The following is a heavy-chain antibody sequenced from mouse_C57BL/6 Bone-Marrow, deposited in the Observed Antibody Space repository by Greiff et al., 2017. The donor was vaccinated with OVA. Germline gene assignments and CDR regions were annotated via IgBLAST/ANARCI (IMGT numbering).Heavy chain of an antibody. Sequence: VQLKQSGPELVKPGASVKISCKASGYSFTGYYMNWVKQSPEKSLEWIGEINPSTGGTTYNQKFKAKATLTVDKSSSTAYMQLKSLTSEDSAVYYCAIYYGSSYDYFDYWGQGTTLTVSS. CDR1: GYSFTGYY. J-gene: IGHJ2*01. V-gene: IGHV1-42*01. CDR3: AIYYGSSYDYFDY. CDR2: INPSTGGT. D-gene: IGHD1-1*01.